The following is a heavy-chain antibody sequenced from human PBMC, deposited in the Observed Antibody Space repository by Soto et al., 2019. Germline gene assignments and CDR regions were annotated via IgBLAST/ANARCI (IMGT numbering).Heavy chain of an antibody. D-gene: IGHD6-19*01. CDR2: IYYSGST. J-gene: IGHJ4*02. Sequence: SETLFLTCTVSGGSISSYYWSWIRQPPGKGLEWIGYIYYSGSTNYNPSLKSRVTISVDTSKNQFSLKLSSVTAADTAVYYCAREYSSGWYGGVVWGQGTLVTVSS. CDR3: AREYSSGWYGGVV. V-gene: IGHV4-59*01. CDR1: GGSISSYY.